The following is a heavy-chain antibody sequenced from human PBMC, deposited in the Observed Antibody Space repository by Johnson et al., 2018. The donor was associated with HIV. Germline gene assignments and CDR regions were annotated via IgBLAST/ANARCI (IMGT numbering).Heavy chain of an antibody. CDR1: GFTVSSNY. V-gene: IGHV3-66*01. CDR3: ARAGRGYGFDI. D-gene: IGHD3-10*01. Sequence: MQLVESGGGLVKPGGSLRLSCAASGFTVSSNYMSWVRQAPGKGLEWVSVIYSGGSTYYADSVKGRFAISSDNYKHTLYLQMNSLRAEDTAVYYCARAGRGYGFDIWGKGTMVTVSS. CDR2: IYSGGST. J-gene: IGHJ3*02.